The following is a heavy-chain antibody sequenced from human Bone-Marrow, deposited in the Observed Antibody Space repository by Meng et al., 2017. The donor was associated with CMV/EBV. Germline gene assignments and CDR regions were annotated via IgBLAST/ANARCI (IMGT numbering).Heavy chain of an antibody. CDR3: AKGDLWFGELFYYFDY. CDR1: GFTFSSYA. Sequence: GECLKISCAASGFTFSSYAMSWVRQAPGKGLEWVSVIYSGGSSTYYADSVKGRFTISRDNSKNTLYLQMNSLRAEDTAVYYCAKGDLWFGELFYYFDYWGQGTLVTVSS. D-gene: IGHD3-10*01. J-gene: IGHJ4*02. V-gene: IGHV3-23*03. CDR2: IYSGGSST.